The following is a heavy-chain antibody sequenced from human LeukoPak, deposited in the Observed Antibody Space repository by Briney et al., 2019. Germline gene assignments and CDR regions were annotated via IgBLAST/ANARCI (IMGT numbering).Heavy chain of an antibody. J-gene: IGHJ4*02. CDR2: INHSGST. D-gene: IGHD5-12*01. CDR3: ARARDSSRGYQTGGFDS. V-gene: IGHV4-34*01. Sequence: SETLSLTCAVYGGSFSGYYWSWIRQPPGKGLEWIGEINHSGSTNYNPSLKSRVTISVDTSKNQFSLKLSSVTAADTAVYYCARARDSSRGYQTGGFDSWGQGTLVTVSS. CDR1: GGSFSGYY.